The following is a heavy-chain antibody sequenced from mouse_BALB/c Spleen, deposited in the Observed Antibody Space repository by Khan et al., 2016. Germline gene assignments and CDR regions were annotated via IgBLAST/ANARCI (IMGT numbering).Heavy chain of an antibody. J-gene: IGHJ2*01. CDR1: GFNIKDTY. Sequence: VQLQQSGAELVKPGASVKLSCTAPGFNIKDTYMHWVKQRPEQGLEWIGRIDPANGNTNYDPKFQGKATITADTSSNTAYLQLSSLTSEDTAVYYCASLLLRFHYWGQGTTLTVSS. CDR2: IDPANGNT. D-gene: IGHD1-1*01. V-gene: IGHV14-3*02. CDR3: ASLLLRFHY.